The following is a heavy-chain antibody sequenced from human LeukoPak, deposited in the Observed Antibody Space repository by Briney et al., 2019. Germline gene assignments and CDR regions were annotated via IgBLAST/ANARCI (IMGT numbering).Heavy chain of an antibody. CDR1: GYTFISYD. Sequence: GAAVKVSCKASGYTFISYDISWVRQAPGQGLEWMGWISAYNGNTNYAQNLQGRVTMTTDTSTSTAYMELRSLRSDDTAVYYCARGLTVFGVVGGWFDPWGQGTLVTVSS. CDR3: ARGLTVFGVVGGWFDP. J-gene: IGHJ5*02. CDR2: ISAYNGNT. D-gene: IGHD3-3*01. V-gene: IGHV1-18*01.